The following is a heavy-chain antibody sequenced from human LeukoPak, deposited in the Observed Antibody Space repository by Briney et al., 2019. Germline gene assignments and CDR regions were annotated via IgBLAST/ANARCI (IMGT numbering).Heavy chain of an antibody. CDR2: VSATGGNI. CDR1: GFAFDNFA. D-gene: IGHD6-13*01. J-gene: IGHJ6*02. V-gene: IGHV3-43*02. CDR3: AKDRVAAATSKDYYYGMDV. Sequence: GGSLRLSCEASGFAFDNFAMNWVRQAPGKGLEWVSSVSATGGNIYYADSVEGRFTISRDNSKNSLYLQMNSLRTEDTALYYCAKDRVAAATSKDYYYGMDVWGQGTTVTVSS.